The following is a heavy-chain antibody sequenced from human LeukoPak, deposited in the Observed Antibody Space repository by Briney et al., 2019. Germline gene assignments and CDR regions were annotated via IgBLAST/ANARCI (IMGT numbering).Heavy chain of an antibody. CDR1: GGPISSYY. CDR3: ARRGGATYYYDSSGYNSLSAFDI. CDR2: IYYSGST. V-gene: IGHV4-59*08. Sequence: SETLSLTCTVSGGPISSYYWSWIRQPPGKGLEWIGYIYYSGSTNYNPSLKSRVTISVDTSKNQFSLKLSSVTAADTAVYYCARRGGATYYYDSSGYNSLSAFDIWGQGTMVTVSS. J-gene: IGHJ3*02. D-gene: IGHD3-22*01.